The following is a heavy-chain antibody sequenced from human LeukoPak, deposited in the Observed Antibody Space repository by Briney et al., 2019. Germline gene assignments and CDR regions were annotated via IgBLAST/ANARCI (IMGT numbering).Heavy chain of an antibody. CDR3: ARDHHRRLYDSQARDTFDI. J-gene: IGHJ3*02. CDR1: GFTFSSYT. Sequence: PGGSLRLSWAASGFTFSSYTMNWVRQAPGKGLEWVSYIGSSSSITYYADSVKGRFTISRDNAKNSLYLQMNSLRAEDTAVYYCARDHHRRLYDSQARDTFDIWGQGTMVTVSS. CDR2: IGSSSSIT. V-gene: IGHV3-48*01. D-gene: IGHD3-22*01.